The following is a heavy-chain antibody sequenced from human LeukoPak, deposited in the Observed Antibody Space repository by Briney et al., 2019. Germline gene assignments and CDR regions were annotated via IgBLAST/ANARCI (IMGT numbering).Heavy chain of an antibody. CDR1: GFTFSGSA. D-gene: IGHD3-10*01. CDR2: IRSKANSYAT. CDR3: TRRSGRYYNDFDY. Sequence: GGSLRLSCAASGFTFSGSAMHWVRQASGKGLEWVGRIRSKANSYATAYAASVKGRFTISRDDSKNTAYLQMNSLKTEDTAVYYCTRRSGRYYNDFDYWGQGTLVTVSS. J-gene: IGHJ4*02. V-gene: IGHV3-73*01.